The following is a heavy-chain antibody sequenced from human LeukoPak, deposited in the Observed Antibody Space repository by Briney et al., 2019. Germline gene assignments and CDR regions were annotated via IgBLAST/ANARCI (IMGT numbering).Heavy chain of an antibody. J-gene: IGHJ4*02. V-gene: IGHV4-59*01. CDR2: IYYSGST. CDR3: ARSPEGGPVDY. CDR1: GGSISSYY. Sequence: SETLSLTCTVSGGSISSYYWSWIRQPPGKGLEWIGYIYYSGSTNYNPSLKSRVTISVDTSKNQFSLKLSSVTAADTAVYYCARSPEGGPVDYWGQGTLVTVSS.